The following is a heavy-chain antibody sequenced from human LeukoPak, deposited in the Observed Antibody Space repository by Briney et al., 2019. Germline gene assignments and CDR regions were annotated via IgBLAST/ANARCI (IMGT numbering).Heavy chain of an antibody. Sequence: GGSLRLSCAASGFTFSSYAMSWVRQAPGKGLEWVSAISGSGGSTYYADSVKGRFTISRDNSKNSLYLQMNSLRAEDTAVYYCARAATNYYDSSGYYGSYYYYGMDVWGQGTTVTVSS. J-gene: IGHJ6*02. CDR1: GFTFSSYA. V-gene: IGHV3-23*01. CDR3: ARAATNYYDSSGYYGSYYYYGMDV. D-gene: IGHD3-22*01. CDR2: ISGSGGST.